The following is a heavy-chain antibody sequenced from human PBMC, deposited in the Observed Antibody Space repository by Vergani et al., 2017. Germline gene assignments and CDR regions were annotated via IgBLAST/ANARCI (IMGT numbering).Heavy chain of an antibody. CDR2: INAGNGNT. V-gene: IGHV1-3*01. D-gene: IGHD3-16*02. CDR1: GYTFTSYA. CDR3: ARDRGYDYVWGSYRFDY. Sequence: QVQLVQSGAEVKKPGASVKVSCKASGYTFTSYAMHWVRQAPGQRLEWMGWINAGNGNTKYSQKFQGRVTITRDTSASTAYMELSSLRSEDTAVYYCARDRGYDYVWGSYRFDYWGQGTLVTVSS. J-gene: IGHJ4*02.